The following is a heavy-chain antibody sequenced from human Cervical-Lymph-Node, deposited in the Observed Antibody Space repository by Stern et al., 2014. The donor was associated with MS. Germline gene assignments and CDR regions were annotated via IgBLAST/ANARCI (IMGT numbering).Heavy chain of an antibody. Sequence: ESGPPLVKPTQTLTLTCTFSGFSLSTSGVGVGWIRQPPGKALEWLALIYWDDDKRYSPSLKSRLTITKDTSKNQVVLTMTNMDPVDTATYYCAHRRSYYGSGSYYNAFDYWGQGTLVTVSS. CDR1: GFSLSTSGVG. J-gene: IGHJ4*02. CDR2: IYWDDDK. V-gene: IGHV2-5*02. CDR3: AHRRSYYGSGSYYNAFDY. D-gene: IGHD3-10*01.